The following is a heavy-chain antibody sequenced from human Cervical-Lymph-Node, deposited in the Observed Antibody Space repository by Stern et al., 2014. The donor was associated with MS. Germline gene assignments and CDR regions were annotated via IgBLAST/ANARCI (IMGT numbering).Heavy chain of an antibody. V-gene: IGHV3-7*01. CDR2: IKQDGSEE. CDR3: ARLEYDWFDP. CDR1: GFTFSGHW. Sequence: EVQLVESGGGLVQPGGSLRLSCEASGFTFSGHWMSWVRQAPGKGLAWVANIKQDGSEEYYVGSVKGRFTISRDNAKNSLYLQMNNLRAEDTAVYYCARLEYDWFDPWGQGTLVTVSS. J-gene: IGHJ5*02. D-gene: IGHD2-2*01.